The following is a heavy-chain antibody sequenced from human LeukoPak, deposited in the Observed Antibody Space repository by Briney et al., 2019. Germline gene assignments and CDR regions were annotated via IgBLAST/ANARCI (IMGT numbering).Heavy chain of an antibody. CDR1: GGSISSGRYY. J-gene: IGHJ6*03. CDR3: AREKAAPGAYHYFYMDA. D-gene: IGHD2-8*02. V-gene: IGHV4-61*02. Sequence: SETLSLTCTVSGGSISSGRYYWSWIRQTAGKGLEWIGRIYTSGSTNYNPSLKSRVTISVDTSKNQFSLKLSSVTAADTAVYYCAREKAAPGAYHYFYMDAWGKGTTVPVSS. CDR2: IYTSGST.